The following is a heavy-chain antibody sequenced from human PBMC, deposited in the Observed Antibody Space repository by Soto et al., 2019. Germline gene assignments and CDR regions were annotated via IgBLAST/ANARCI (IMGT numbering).Heavy chain of an antibody. D-gene: IGHD3-10*01. CDR1: GYTLTELS. CDR2: FDPEDGET. Sequence: ASVKVSCKVSGYTLTELSMHWARQAPGKGLEWMGGFDPEDGETIYAQKFQGRVTMTEDTSTDTAYMELSSLRSEDTAVYYCATVGMVRGAYYYYYGMDVWGQGTTVTVSS. CDR3: ATVGMVRGAYYYYYGMDV. V-gene: IGHV1-24*01. J-gene: IGHJ6*02.